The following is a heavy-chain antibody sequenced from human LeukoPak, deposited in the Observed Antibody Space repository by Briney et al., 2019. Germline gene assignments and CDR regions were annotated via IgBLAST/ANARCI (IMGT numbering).Heavy chain of an antibody. D-gene: IGHD3-10*01. CDR3: ARTYYYGSGFDY. Sequence: SETLSLTCAVYGGSFSGYYWSWIRQPPGKGLEWIGEINHSGSTNYNPSLKSRVTISVDTSKNQFSLNLSSVTAADTAVYYCARTYYYGSGFDYWGQGTLVTVSS. CDR2: INHSGST. J-gene: IGHJ4*02. V-gene: IGHV4-34*01. CDR1: GGSFSGYY.